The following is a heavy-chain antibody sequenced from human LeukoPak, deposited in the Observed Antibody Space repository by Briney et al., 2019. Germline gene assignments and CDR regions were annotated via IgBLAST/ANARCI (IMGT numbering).Heavy chain of an antibody. J-gene: IGHJ4*02. CDR1: GFTFNNYG. Sequence: GGSLRLSCAASGFTFNNYGMSWVRQAPGKGLEWVSAIGRSGGNAYYATSVKGRFTISRDNSKNTLYLQMNSLRAEDTAVYYCAKKSRFPVGASVYFDYWGQGTLVTVSS. D-gene: IGHD1-26*01. V-gene: IGHV3-23*01. CDR3: AKKSRFPVGASVYFDY. CDR2: IGRSGGNA.